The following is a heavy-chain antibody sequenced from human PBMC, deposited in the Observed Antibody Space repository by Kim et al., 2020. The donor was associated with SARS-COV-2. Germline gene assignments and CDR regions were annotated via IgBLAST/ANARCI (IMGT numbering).Heavy chain of an antibody. Sequence: SETLSLTCTISGGSISSTTDSWNWFRQPPVDELEWIGGIDSSGTTYYNPSLKGRLTLSAETSKNQFSVKLTSVTAADTAVFYCARHLRGSSWFDSWGQGT. CDR1: GGSISSTTDS. CDR2: IDSSGTT. J-gene: IGHJ5*01. D-gene: IGHD6-13*01. V-gene: IGHV4-39*01. CDR3: ARHLRGSSWFDS.